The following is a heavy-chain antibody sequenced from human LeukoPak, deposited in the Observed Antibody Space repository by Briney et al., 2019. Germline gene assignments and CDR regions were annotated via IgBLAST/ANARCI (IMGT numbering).Heavy chain of an antibody. J-gene: IGHJ4*02. Sequence: PSETLSLTCAVYGGSFSGYYWSWIRQPPGKGLEWIGEINHSGDTTYNPSLKSRVTISGDTSKMQFSLKLTSVTAADTAMYYCARGLGITMIRGPRSDYWGQGTLVTVSS. CDR2: INHSGDT. D-gene: IGHD3-10*01. V-gene: IGHV4-34*01. CDR1: GGSFSGYY. CDR3: ARGLGITMIRGPRSDY.